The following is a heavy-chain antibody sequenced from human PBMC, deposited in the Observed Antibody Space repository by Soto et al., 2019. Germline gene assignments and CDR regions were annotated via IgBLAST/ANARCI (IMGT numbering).Heavy chain of an antibody. CDR2: IIPILGIA. J-gene: IGHJ5*02. D-gene: IGHD6-13*01. V-gene: IGHV1-69*08. CDR3: ARDPIAAAGTDWFDP. Sequence: QVQLVQSGAEVKKPGSSVKVSCKASGGTFSSYTISWVRQAPGQGLEWMGRIIPILGIANYAQKFQGRVTITADKSTSTAYMELSSLRSEDTAVYYCARDPIAAAGTDWFDPWGQGTLVTVSS. CDR1: GGTFSSYT.